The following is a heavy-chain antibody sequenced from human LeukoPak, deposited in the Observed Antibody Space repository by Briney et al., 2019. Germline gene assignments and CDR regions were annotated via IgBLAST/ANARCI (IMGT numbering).Heavy chain of an antibody. J-gene: IGHJ4*02. V-gene: IGHV3-23*01. CDR1: GFTFSNYA. CDR3: AKGISIYSYFDN. Sequence: GGSLRLSCAASGFTFSNYAMNWVRQAPGKGLEWISVISASGGSTYYADSVKGRFTISRDNSKNTLHLQMNSLRAEDTAVYYCAKGISIYSYFDNWGQGTLVTVSS. D-gene: IGHD3-16*02. CDR2: ISASGGST.